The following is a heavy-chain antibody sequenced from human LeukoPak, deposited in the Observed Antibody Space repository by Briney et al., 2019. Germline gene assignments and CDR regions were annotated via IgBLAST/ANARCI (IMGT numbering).Heavy chain of an antibody. CDR3: AKPYDSSGYVWFDP. CDR1: GFTVTSNY. Sequence: GGSLRLSCAASGFTVTSNYMSWVRQAPGKGLEWVSVIYSGGSTYYADSVKGRFTISRDNSKNTLYLQMNSLRAEDTAVYYCAKPYDSSGYVWFDPWAREPWSPSPQ. J-gene: IGHJ5*02. V-gene: IGHV3-66*01. CDR2: IYSGGST. D-gene: IGHD3-22*01.